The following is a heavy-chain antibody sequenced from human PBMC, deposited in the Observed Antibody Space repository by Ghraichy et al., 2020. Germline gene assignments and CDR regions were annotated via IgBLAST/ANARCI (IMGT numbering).Heavy chain of an antibody. CDR1: GGSIRSSSYC. J-gene: IGHJ5*02. Sequence: SETLSLTCEVSGGSIRSSSYCWAWIRQPPGKGLEWIGSVFYSGNTYYNPSLKSRVTISVDTSKNQFFLKLKSVTAADTAIYYCAGRGGGSTWYNWFAPWGQGTLVTVSS. V-gene: IGHV4-39*01. CDR2: VFYSGNT. CDR3: AGRGGGSTWYNWFAP. D-gene: IGHD3-10*01.